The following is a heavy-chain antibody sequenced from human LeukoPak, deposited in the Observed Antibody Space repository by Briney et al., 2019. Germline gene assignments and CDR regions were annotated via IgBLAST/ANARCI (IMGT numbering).Heavy chain of an antibody. CDR3: ASGFDSSGYYLTGLDY. CDR1: GFTFSSYE. V-gene: IGHV3-48*03. D-gene: IGHD3-22*01. J-gene: IGHJ4*02. CDR2: ISSSGSTI. Sequence: GGSLRLSCAASGFTFSSYEMNWVRQAPGKGLEWVSYISSSGSTIHYADSVKGRFTISRDNAKNSLYLQMNSLRAEDTAVYYCASGFDSSGYYLTGLDYWGQGTLVTVSS.